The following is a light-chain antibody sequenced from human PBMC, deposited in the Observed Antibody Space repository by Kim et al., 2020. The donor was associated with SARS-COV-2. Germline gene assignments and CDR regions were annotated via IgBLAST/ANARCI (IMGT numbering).Light chain of an antibody. CDR3: AAWDDSLKMHV. CDR1: SSNIAGNS. J-gene: IGLJ1*01. V-gene: IGLV1-44*01. CDR2: ATD. Sequence: GQRGTVSCSGSSSNIAGNSVNWYQQVPGSAPKVLIYATDQRPSGVPDRISGSKSGTSASLAISGLLSDDEGDYYCAAWDDSLKMHVFGPGTKVTVL.